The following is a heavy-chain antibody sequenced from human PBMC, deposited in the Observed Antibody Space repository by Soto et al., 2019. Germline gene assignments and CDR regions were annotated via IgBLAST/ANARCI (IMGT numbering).Heavy chain of an antibody. J-gene: IGHJ4*02. D-gene: IGHD3-22*01. CDR1: GYTFTSYD. V-gene: IGHV1-8*01. CDR3: ARGRRTPLYYYDSSGYYPSYFDY. Sequence: ASVKVSCKASGYTFTSYDINWVRQATGQGLEWMGWMNPNSGNTGYAQKFQGRVTMTRNTSISTAYMELSSLRSEDTAVYYCARGRRTPLYYYDSSGYYPSYFDYWGQGTLVTVSS. CDR2: MNPNSGNT.